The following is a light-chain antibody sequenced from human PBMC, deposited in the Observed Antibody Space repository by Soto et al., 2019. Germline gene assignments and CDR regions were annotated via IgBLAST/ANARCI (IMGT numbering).Light chain of an antibody. CDR2: KTS. V-gene: IGKV1-5*03. CDR1: QSFGRW. Sequence: DIQMTQSPSTLSASVGDRVTITCRASQSFGRWLAWYQQKPGKAPELLIYKTSTLERGVPSRFSGSGSGTEFTLTISSLQPDDFAAYYCQKYKTGPGYNFGQGTRLEIK. J-gene: IGKJ2*01. CDR3: QKYKTGPGYN.